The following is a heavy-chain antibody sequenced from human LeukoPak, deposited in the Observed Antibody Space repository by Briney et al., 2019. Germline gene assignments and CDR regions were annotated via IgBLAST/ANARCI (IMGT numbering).Heavy chain of an antibody. CDR3: AKQGMDV. J-gene: IGHJ6*04. CDR2: ISPSGGST. CDR1: GFTLSSYG. Sequence: GGSLRLSCAASGFTLSSYGMSWVRQAPGEGLEWVSVISPSGGSTYYADSVKGRFTISRDNSKNTLYLQMNSLRAEDTAIYYCAKQGMDVWGKGTTVTVSS. V-gene: IGHV3-23*01.